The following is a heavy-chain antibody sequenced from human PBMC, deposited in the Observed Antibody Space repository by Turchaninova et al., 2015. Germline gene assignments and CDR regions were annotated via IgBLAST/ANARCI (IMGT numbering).Heavy chain of an antibody. D-gene: IGHD3-16*01. CDR1: GYSFPNYW. J-gene: IGHJ4*02. Sequence: EVQLVQSGAEVTKPGESLRIPCTGSGYSFPNYWITWVRQMPGKGLDGMGRLDPSDSYTDYSPSFQGHVTLSVDKSINTAYLQWSSLRASDTAMYYCARHRGGPIFDYWGQGALVTVSS. CDR2: LDPSDSYT. CDR3: ARHRGGPIFDY. V-gene: IGHV5-10-1*03.